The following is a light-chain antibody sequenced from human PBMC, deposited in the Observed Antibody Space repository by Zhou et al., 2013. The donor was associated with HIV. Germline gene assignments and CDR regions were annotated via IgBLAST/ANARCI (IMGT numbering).Light chain of an antibody. Sequence: AIRITQSPSSLSASTGDRVTITCRASQGISSYLAWYQQKPGKAPKLLIYAASTLQSGVPSRFSGSGSGTDFTLTISSLQPEDFATYYCQQANSFPITFGQGTRLEIK. CDR3: QQANSFPIT. CDR1: QGISSY. J-gene: IGKJ5*01. CDR2: AAS. V-gene: IGKV1-8*01.